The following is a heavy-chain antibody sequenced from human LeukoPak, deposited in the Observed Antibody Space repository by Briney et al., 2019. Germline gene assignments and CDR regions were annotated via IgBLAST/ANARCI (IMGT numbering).Heavy chain of an antibody. CDR2: ISYDGSDK. CDR3: AKNAHYQGYSYGGIDY. Sequence: PGGSLRLSCAAPGFTFSSYGMHWVRQAPGKGLEWVAVISYDGSDKYSADSVKGRFTISRDNSKNTLYLQMNSLRAEDTAVYYCAKNAHYQGYSYGGIDYWGQGTLVTVSS. V-gene: IGHV3-30*18. J-gene: IGHJ4*02. D-gene: IGHD5-18*01. CDR1: GFTFSSYG.